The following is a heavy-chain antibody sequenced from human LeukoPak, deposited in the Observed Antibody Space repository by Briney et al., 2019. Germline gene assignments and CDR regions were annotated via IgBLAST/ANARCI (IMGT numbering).Heavy chain of an antibody. CDR1: GGSISSYY. J-gene: IGHJ4*02. CDR3: ARDPSGWLDFDY. Sequence: SETLSLTCTVSGGSISSYYWSWIRQPPGKGLEWIGYIYYSGSTNYNPSLKSRVTISVDTSKNQFSLKLSSVTAADTAVYYCARDPSGWLDFDYWGQGTLVTVSS. CDR2: IYYSGST. D-gene: IGHD6-19*01. V-gene: IGHV4-59*01.